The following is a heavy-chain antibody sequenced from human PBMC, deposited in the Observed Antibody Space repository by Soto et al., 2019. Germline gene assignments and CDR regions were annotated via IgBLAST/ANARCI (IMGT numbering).Heavy chain of an antibody. CDR3: AGGGGWVGEASFDT. V-gene: IGHV1-3*01. J-gene: IGHJ4*02. CDR1: GYTFTSYT. CDR2: INAGNGRE. Sequence: QVQLEQSGAEVKKPGASVKVSCQTSGYTFTSYTLHWVRQAPGQGLEWLGWINAGNGREKYSQRFKERVSLSPDRPTITAFRGIRALSPENRAAFFWAGGGGWVGEASFDTWGQGTLVIVSS. D-gene: IGHD3-10*01.